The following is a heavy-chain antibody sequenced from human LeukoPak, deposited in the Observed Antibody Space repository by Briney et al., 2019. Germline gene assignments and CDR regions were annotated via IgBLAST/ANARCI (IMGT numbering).Heavy chain of an antibody. CDR1: GYTFTSYG. Sequence: ASVKVSCKASGYTFTSYGISWVRQAPGQGLEWMGWISAYNGNTNYAQKLQGRVTMTTDTSTSAAYMELGSLRSDDTAVYYCARGSAMAQKQLVRHFDSWGQGTLVIVSS. J-gene: IGHJ4*02. CDR2: ISAYNGNT. D-gene: IGHD6-6*01. V-gene: IGHV1-18*01. CDR3: ARGSAMAQKQLVRHFDS.